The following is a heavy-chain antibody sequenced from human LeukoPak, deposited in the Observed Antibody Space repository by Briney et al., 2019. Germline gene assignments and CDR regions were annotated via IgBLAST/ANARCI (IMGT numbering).Heavy chain of an antibody. CDR2: INHSGST. D-gene: IGHD6-13*01. CDR3: ARGKRGYSSSWYDY. CDR1: GGSFSCYY. Sequence: PSETLSLTCAVYGGSFSCYYWSWIRQPPGKGLEWIGEINHSGSTNYNPSLKSRVTISVDTSKNQFSLKLSSVTAADTAVYYCARGKRGYSSSWYDYWGQGTLVTVSS. V-gene: IGHV4-34*01. J-gene: IGHJ4*02.